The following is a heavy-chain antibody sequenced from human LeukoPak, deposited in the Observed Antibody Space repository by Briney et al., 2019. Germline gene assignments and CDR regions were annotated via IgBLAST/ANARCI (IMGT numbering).Heavy chain of an antibody. CDR1: GASISSYY. CDR2: IYYSGST. CDR3: ARDSSRRITIFGVAGGFDP. D-gene: IGHD3-3*01. J-gene: IGHJ5*02. Sequence: SSETLSPTWTASGASISSYYWSWIRQPPGKGLEWIGFIYYSGSTNYNPSLKRRVTLSVDTSKNQFSLKLSSVTAADTAVYYCARDSSRRITIFGVAGGFDPWGQGTLVTVSS. V-gene: IGHV4-59*01.